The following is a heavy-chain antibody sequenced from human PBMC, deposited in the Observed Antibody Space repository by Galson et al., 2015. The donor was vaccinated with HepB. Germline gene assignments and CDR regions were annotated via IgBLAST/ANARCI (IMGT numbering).Heavy chain of an antibody. V-gene: IGHV3-23*01. Sequence: SLRLSCAASGFTFSNFPMTWVRQAPGKGLEWVSTIGSSGGGTYYADSVRGRFTISRDNSRNLVYLQMNSLRADDTAVFYCARDSRIVAVNWFDHWGQGTLVTVSS. D-gene: IGHD1-26*01. J-gene: IGHJ5*02. CDR2: IGSSGGGT. CDR3: ARDSRIVAVNWFDH. CDR1: GFTFSNFP.